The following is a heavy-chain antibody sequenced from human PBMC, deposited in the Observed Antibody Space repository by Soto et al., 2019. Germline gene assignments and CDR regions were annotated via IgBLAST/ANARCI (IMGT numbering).Heavy chain of an antibody. CDR3: ARGSEYYDILTGYTTGPYFDY. J-gene: IGHJ4*02. D-gene: IGHD3-9*01. Sequence: SETLSLTCTVSGGSISSGDYYWSWIRQPPGKGLEWIGYIYYSGSTYYNPSLKSRVTISVDTSKNQFSLKLSSVTAADTAVYYCARGSEYYDILTGYTTGPYFDYWGQGTLVTVS. CDR2: IYYSGST. CDR1: GGSISSGDYY. V-gene: IGHV4-30-4*01.